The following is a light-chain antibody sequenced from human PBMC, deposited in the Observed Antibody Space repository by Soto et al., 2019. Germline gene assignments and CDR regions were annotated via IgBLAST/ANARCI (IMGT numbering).Light chain of an antibody. CDR2: DAS. CDR3: QQRSNWS. Sequence: EIVLTQSPATLSLSPGERATLSCRASQSVSSYLAWYQQKPGQAPRLLIYDASNRATGIPARFSGSGSGTDFTLTISSLEHGDFAVYYCQQRSNWSFGQGTKLEIK. J-gene: IGKJ2*01. CDR1: QSVSSY. V-gene: IGKV3-11*01.